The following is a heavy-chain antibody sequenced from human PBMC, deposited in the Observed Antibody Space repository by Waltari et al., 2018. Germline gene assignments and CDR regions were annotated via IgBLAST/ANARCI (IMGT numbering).Heavy chain of an antibody. V-gene: IGHV3-33*01. D-gene: IGHD1-26*01. CDR2: IWYDGSNK. CDR3: ARVGIVGATRGGYFDY. J-gene: IGHJ4*02. CDR1: GFTFSSSG. Sequence: QVQLVESGGGVVQPGRSLRLSCAASGFTFSSSGMHWVRQAPGKGLEWVAVIWYDGSNKYYADSVKGRFTISRDNSKNTLYLQMNSLRAEDTAVYYCARVGIVGATRGGYFDYWGQGTLVTVSS.